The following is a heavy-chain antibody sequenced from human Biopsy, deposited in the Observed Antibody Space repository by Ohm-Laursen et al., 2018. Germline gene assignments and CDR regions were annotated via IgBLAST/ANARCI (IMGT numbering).Heavy chain of an antibody. CDR1: GFAFSDYS. Sequence: SLRLSCSASGFAFSDYSMNWVRQAPGKGLEWVAVIWYDGSKKYYADSVKGRFTITRDNSKNTLYLQMNSLRAEDTAVYYCASDRDSSGSFRWNHWGQGTLVTVSS. D-gene: IGHD6-19*01. CDR3: ASDRDSSGSFRWNH. J-gene: IGHJ5*02. V-gene: IGHV3-33*08. CDR2: IWYDGSKK.